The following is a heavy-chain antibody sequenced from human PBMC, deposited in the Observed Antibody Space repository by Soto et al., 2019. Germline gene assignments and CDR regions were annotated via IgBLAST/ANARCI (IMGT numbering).Heavy chain of an antibody. CDR2: IIPIFDTR. CDR1: GGTFSSFA. Sequence: QVHPVQSGAEVKKPGSSVSVSCKASGGTFSSFAITWVRQAPGQGFEWMGEIIPIFDTRNYAQKCQGRLTFTVDESTNTAYMELSSLRSEDTAVYYCAEAGYNDSHGLNLRFSWFDPWGQGTLVTVSS. V-gene: IGHV1-69*01. CDR3: AEAGYNDSHGLNLRFSWFDP. D-gene: IGHD2-2*02. J-gene: IGHJ5*02.